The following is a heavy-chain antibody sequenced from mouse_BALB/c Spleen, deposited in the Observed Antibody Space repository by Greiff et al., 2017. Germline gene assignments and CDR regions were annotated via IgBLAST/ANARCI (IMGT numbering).Heavy chain of an antibody. CDR3: AREGYAMDY. J-gene: IGHJ4*01. Sequence: EVQGVESGGGLVQPGGSLRLSCATSGFTFTDYYMSWVRQPPGKALEWLGFIRNKANGYTTEYSASVKGRSTISRDNSQSILYLQMNTLRAEDSATYYCAREGYAMDYWGQGTSVTVSS. CDR2: IRNKANGYTT. V-gene: IGHV7-3*02. CDR1: GFTFTDYY.